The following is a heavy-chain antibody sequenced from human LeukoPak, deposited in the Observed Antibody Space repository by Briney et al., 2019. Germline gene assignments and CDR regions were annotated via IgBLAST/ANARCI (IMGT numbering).Heavy chain of an antibody. J-gene: IGHJ4*02. D-gene: IGHD3-22*01. Sequence: GRSLRLSCAASGFTFSSCGMHWVRQAPGKGLEWVAVISYDGSNKYYADSVKGRFTISRDNSKNTLYLQMNSLRAEDTAVYYCAKDSRRYYYDSSGYYYGYYFDYWGQGTLVTVSS. CDR1: GFTFSSCG. CDR2: ISYDGSNK. CDR3: AKDSRRYYYDSSGYYYGYYFDY. V-gene: IGHV3-30*18.